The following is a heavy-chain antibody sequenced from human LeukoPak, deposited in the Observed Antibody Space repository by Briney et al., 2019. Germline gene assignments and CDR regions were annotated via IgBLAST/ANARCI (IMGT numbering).Heavy chain of an antibody. CDR3: ASSDASGSYYKALSY. CDR1: GGSISPYY. CDR2: IHFGGTT. J-gene: IGHJ4*02. Sequence: SETLSLTCTVSGGSISPYYWTWIRQSAGKGLEFMGRIHFGGTTNYNPSLKSRVTISVDTSKNQFSLKLSSVTAADTAVYYCASSDASGSYYKALSYWGQGTLVTVSS. D-gene: IGHD3-10*01. V-gene: IGHV4-4*07.